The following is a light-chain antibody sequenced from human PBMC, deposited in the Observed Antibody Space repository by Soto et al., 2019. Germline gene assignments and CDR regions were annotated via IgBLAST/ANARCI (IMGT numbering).Light chain of an antibody. CDR3: QAWDSSTVV. CDR1: NIGSQS. V-gene: IGLV3-21*02. CDR2: DDS. J-gene: IGLJ2*01. Sequence: SYELTQPPSVSVAPGQTARITCGGNNIGSQSVHWYQQKPGQAPVLVVYDDSDRPSGIPERFSGSKSGNTATLTISGTQAMDEADYYCQAWDSSTVVFGGGTKLTVL.